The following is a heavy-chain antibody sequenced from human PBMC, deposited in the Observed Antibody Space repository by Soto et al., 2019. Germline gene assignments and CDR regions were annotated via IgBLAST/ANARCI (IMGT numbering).Heavy chain of an antibody. CDR1: GGTFSSYP. CDR3: ARGDYDYVWGSYRYTEFDY. CDR2: IIPIFGTA. J-gene: IGHJ4*02. V-gene: IGHV1-69*13. Sequence: GASVNVSCKSSGGTFSSYPISWVRQAPGQGLKWMGGIIPIFGTANYAQKFQGRVTITADESTSTAYMELSSLRSEDTAVYYCARGDYDYVWGSYRYTEFDYWGQGTLVTVSS. D-gene: IGHD3-16*02.